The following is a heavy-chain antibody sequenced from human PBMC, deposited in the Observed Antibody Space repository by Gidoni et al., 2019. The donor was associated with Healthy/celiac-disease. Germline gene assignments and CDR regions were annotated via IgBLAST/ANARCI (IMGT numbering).Heavy chain of an antibody. CDR3: APLNQEVSYYFDY. D-gene: IGHD2-2*01. V-gene: IGHV3-21*01. CDR1: GFTFSSYS. J-gene: IGHJ4*02. CDR2: ISSSSSYI. Sequence: EVQLVESGGGLVKPGGSLRLACAASGFTFSSYSMNWVRQAPGKCMEWVSSISSSSSYIYYADSVKGRFTISRDNTKISLYLQMHSLRVEDTAVYYCAPLNQEVSYYFDYWGQGTLVTVSS.